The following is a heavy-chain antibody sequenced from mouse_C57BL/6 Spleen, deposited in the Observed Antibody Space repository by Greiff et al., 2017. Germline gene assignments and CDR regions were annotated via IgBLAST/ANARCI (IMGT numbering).Heavy chain of an antibody. CDR2: LWSGGST. D-gene: IGHD2-3*01. Sequence: VQLQQSGPGLVQPSQSLSITCTVSGFSLTSYGVHWVRQSPGKGLEWLGVLWSGGSTDYNAAFISRLSISKDNSKSQVFFKMNSLQADDTAIYYCARNDGTRWYFDVWGTGTTVTVSS. CDR1: GFSLTSYG. V-gene: IGHV2-2*01. CDR3: ARNDGTRWYFDV. J-gene: IGHJ1*03.